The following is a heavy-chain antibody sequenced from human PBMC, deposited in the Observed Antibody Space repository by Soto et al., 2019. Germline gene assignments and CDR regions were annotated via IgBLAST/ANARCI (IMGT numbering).Heavy chain of an antibody. Sequence: GGSLRLSCAASGFTVSSNYMSWVRQAPGKGLEWVSVIYSGGSTYYADSVKGRFTISRDNSKNTLYLQMNSLRAEDTAVYYCARDSHIAYAMDVWGQGTTVTVSS. CDR1: GFTVSSNY. J-gene: IGHJ6*02. CDR2: IYSGGST. CDR3: ARDSHIAYAMDV. V-gene: IGHV3-66*01.